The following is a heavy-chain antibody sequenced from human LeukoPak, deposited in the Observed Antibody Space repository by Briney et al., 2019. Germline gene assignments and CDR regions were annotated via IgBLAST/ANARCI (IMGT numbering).Heavy chain of an antibody. CDR1: GGTFSSYA. Sequence: VASVKVSCKASGGTFSSYAISWVRQAPGQGLEWMGRIIPILGIANYAQKFQGRVTITADKSTSTAYMELSSLRSEDTAVYHCARLSDGDTPRGLSTGYYYYGMDVWGQGTTVTVSS. D-gene: IGHD5-24*01. CDR3: ARLSDGDTPRGLSTGYYYYGMDV. V-gene: IGHV1-69*04. J-gene: IGHJ6*02. CDR2: IIPILGIA.